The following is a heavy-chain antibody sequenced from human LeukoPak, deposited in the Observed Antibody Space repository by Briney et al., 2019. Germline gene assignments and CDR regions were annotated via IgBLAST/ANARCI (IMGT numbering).Heavy chain of an antibody. CDR3: ARCPLRSSSRYGTPFDP. CDR1: GGTFSGYA. Sequence: GASVKVSCKASGGTFSGYAISWVRQAPGQGLEWMGGIIPIFGTANYAQKFQGRVTITADESTSTAYMELSSLRSEDTAVYYCARCPLRSSSRYGTPFDPWGQGTLVTVSS. D-gene: IGHD6-13*01. V-gene: IGHV1-69*13. J-gene: IGHJ5*02. CDR2: IIPIFGTA.